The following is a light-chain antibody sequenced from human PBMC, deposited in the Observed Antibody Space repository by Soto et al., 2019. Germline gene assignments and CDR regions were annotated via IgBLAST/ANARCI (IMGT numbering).Light chain of an antibody. CDR2: KAS. V-gene: IGKV1-5*03. J-gene: IGKJ1*01. CDR1: QSISSW. Sequence: DNRMKQSPSTMSASVGDRGTITCWASQSISSWLAWYQQKPGKAPKLLIYKASSLESGVPSRFSGSGSGTEFTLTISSLQPDDFATYYCQQYNSYSTFGQGTKVEIK. CDR3: QQYNSYST.